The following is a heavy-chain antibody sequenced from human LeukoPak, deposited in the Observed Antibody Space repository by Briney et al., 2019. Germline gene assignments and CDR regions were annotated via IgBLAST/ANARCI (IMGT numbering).Heavy chain of an antibody. CDR1: GYTFSSYY. V-gene: IGHV1-46*04. CDR3: ARDNSGWSVDY. D-gene: IGHD6-19*01. J-gene: IGHJ4*02. Sequence: ASVKVSCKASGYTFSSYYMHWVRQAPGQGLEWMGIISPSGDYTRYAQKVQGRVSMTLDTSTSTVYMELHSLESEDTAMYYCARDNSGWSVDYWGQGVLVTVTS. CDR2: ISPSGDYT.